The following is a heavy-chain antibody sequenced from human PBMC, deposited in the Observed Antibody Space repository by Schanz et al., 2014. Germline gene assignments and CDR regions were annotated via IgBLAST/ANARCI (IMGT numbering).Heavy chain of an antibody. J-gene: IGHJ6*03. CDR2: IWFDGTNK. V-gene: IGHV3-33*01. CDR3: ARDHQWLARYYMDV. CDR1: GFTFISYG. Sequence: VQLVESGGGVVQPGRSLRLSCVASGFTFISYGMHWVRQAPGKGLEWLAVIWFDGTNKYNADSVKGRFTISRDTSKNTLYLLLNSLRAEDTAVYYCARDHQWLARYYMDVWGKGTTVTVSS. D-gene: IGHD6-19*01.